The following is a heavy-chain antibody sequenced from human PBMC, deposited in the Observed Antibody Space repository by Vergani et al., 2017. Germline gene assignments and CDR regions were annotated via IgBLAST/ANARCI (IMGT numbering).Heavy chain of an antibody. CDR1: GYTFTSYD. J-gene: IGHJ6*02. CDR2: MNPNSGNT. V-gene: IGHV1-8*01. Sequence: QVQLVQSGAEVKKPGASVKVSCKASGYTFTSYDINWVRQATGQGLEWMGWMNPNSGNTGYAQKFQGRVTMTRNTSIRTAYMELSSLRSEDTAVYYCARGRFVGGWLVPNYYYYGMDVWGQGTTVTVSS. D-gene: IGHD6-19*01. CDR3: ARGRFVGGWLVPNYYYYGMDV.